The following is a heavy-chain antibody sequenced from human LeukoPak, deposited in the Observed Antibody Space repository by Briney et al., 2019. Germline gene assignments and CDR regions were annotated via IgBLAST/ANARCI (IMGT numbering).Heavy chain of an antibody. Sequence: GGSLRLSCAASGFMFSGDWMSWVRPAPGKGLEWVANIKQDGSEVYYVDSVKGRFTISRDNAKNSLYLQMNSLRAEDTAVYYCARDRNGFWSDFWGQGTLVTVSS. D-gene: IGHD3-3*01. CDR3: ARDRNGFWSDF. V-gene: IGHV3-7*05. CDR1: GFMFSGDW. CDR2: IKQDGSEV. J-gene: IGHJ4*02.